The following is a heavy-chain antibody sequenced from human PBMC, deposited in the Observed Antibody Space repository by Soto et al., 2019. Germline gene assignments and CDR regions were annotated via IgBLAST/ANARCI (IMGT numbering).Heavy chain of an antibody. CDR3: ARVAVDILTGYYHGGWCDY. CDR2: ISAYNGNT. V-gene: IGHV1-18*01. CDR1: GYTFTSYG. Sequence: QVQLVQSGAEVKKPGASVKVSCKASGYTFTSYGISWVRQAPGQGLEWMGWISAYNGNTNYAQKLQGRVTMTTDTSTSTAYMELRSRRSDDTAVYYCARVAVDILTGYYHGGWCDYWGQGTLVTVSS. D-gene: IGHD3-9*01. J-gene: IGHJ4*02.